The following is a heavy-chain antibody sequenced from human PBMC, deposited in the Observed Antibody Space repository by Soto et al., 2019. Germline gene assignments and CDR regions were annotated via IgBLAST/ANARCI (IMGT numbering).Heavy chain of an antibody. CDR1: GFTVSSKY. CDR2: IQSGGPT. V-gene: IGHV3-66*01. J-gene: IGHJ6*04. Sequence: EVQLVESGGGLVQPGGSLRLSCAASGFTVSSKYMSWVRQAPGKGLEWVSLIQSGGPTYYADSVKGRFTISRYTSENTVHLQMDSLSAGDTAVYYCARDDVLCDGGRCYGVPLDVWGKGTPVTVSS. D-gene: IGHD2-15*01. CDR3: ARDDVLCDGGRCYGVPLDV.